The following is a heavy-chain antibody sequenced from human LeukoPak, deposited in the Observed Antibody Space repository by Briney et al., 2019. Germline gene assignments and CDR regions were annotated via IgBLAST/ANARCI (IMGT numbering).Heavy chain of an antibody. CDR1: GYSISSGYY. J-gene: IGHJ4*02. Sequence: PSETLSLTCTVSGYSISSGYYWGWIRQPPGKGLEWIGSIYHSGSTYYNPSLKSRVTISVDTSKNQFSLKLSSVTAADTAVYYCARVYYDILTGYYDPTNFDYWAREPWSPSPQ. CDR2: IYHSGST. D-gene: IGHD3-9*01. V-gene: IGHV4-38-2*02. CDR3: ARVYYDILTGYYDPTNFDY.